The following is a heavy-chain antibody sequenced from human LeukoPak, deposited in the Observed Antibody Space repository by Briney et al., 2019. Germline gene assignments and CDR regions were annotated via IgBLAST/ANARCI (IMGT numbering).Heavy chain of an antibody. J-gene: IGHJ3*02. V-gene: IGHV1-2*04. Sequence: GASVKVSCKASGYTFINYGISWVRQAPGQGLEWMGWINPNSGGTNYAQKFQGWVTMTRDTSISTAYMELSRLRSDDTAVYYCARVGYSSNLGSAFDIWGQGTMVTVSS. CDR3: ARVGYSSNLGSAFDI. CDR1: GYTFINYG. D-gene: IGHD6-19*01. CDR2: INPNSGGT.